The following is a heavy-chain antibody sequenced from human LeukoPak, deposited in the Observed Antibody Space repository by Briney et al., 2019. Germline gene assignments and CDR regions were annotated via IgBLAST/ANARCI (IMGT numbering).Heavy chain of an antibody. V-gene: IGHV3-13*01. D-gene: IGHD3-3*01. CDR1: GFTFSSYD. J-gene: IGHJ2*01. CDR2: IGTAGDT. CDR3: ARGFGYDFWSGYYTGDYWYFDL. Sequence: GGSLRLSCAASGFTFSSYDMHWVRQATGKGLEWVSAIGTAGDTCYPGSVKGRFTISRENAKNSLYLQMNSLRAGDTAVYYCARGFGYDFWSGYYTGDYWYFDLWGRGTLVTVSS.